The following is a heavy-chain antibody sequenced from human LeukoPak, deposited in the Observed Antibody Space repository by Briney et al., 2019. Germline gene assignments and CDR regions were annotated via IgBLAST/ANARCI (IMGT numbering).Heavy chain of an antibody. J-gene: IGHJ5*02. CDR2: IHPDGTTN. CDR3: ARGDFNTRCWFDP. CDR1: GFTLSSNW. D-gene: IGHD2-2*01. Sequence: GGCLRLSCAASGFTLSSNWMRSVRQAAGKGLGWEPNIHPDGTTNLYAGSGTGRFPIYRDNARHSLYLETNSLRDEDTFVYLCARGDFNTRCWFDPWGQGNRVTVSS. V-gene: IGHV3-7*01.